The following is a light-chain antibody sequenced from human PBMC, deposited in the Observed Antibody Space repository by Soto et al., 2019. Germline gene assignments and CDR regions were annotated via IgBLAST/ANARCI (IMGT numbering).Light chain of an antibody. CDR1: QSVSRY. CDR2: DAS. V-gene: IGKV3-11*01. Sequence: ELLMTQSPATLSLSPGDRATLTCRASQSVSRYLAWYHQKPGQAPKLLIYDASNMDTGIPARFSGSASGTEFTLTISSLQPEDFAAYYCQQHYNWPFTFGGGTKVEVK. J-gene: IGKJ4*01. CDR3: QQHYNWPFT.